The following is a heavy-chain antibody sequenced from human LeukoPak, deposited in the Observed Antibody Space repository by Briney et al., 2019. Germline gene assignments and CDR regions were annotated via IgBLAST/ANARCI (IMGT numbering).Heavy chain of an antibody. J-gene: IGHJ3*02. Sequence: SETLSLTCAVYGGSFSGYYWSWIRQPPGKGLEWIGEINHSGSTNYNPSLKSRVTISVDTFKNQFSLKLSSVTAADTAVYYCARDVNDAFDIWGQGTMVTVSS. CDR2: INHSGST. CDR1: GGSFSGYY. V-gene: IGHV4-34*01. CDR3: ARDVNDAFDI.